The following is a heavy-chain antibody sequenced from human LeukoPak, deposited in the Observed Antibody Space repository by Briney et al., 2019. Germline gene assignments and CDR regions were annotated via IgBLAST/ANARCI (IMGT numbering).Heavy chain of an antibody. V-gene: IGHV4-59*01. Sequence: PSETLSLTCTVFGGSISSYYWSWIRQPPGKGLEWIGYTYYSGSTNYNPSLKSRVTISVDTSKNQFSLRLSSVTAADTAVYYCARDRGYSYGFEYWGQGTLVTVSS. D-gene: IGHD5-18*01. CDR1: GGSISSYY. CDR2: TYYSGST. J-gene: IGHJ4*02. CDR3: ARDRGYSYGFEY.